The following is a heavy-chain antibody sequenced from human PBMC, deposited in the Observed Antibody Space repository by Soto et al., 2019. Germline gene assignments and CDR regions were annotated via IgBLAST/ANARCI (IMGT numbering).Heavy chain of an antibody. Sequence: PAASVTVSCKASGYTFTGYYMHWVRQAPGQGLEWMGWINPNSGGTNYAQKFQGRVTMTRDTSISTAYMELSRLRSDDTAVYYCARDGESETDGGYYYGMDVWGQGTTVTVSS. V-gene: IGHV1-2*02. CDR1: GYTFTGYY. D-gene: IGHD3-10*01. J-gene: IGHJ6*02. CDR3: ARDGESETDGGYYYGMDV. CDR2: INPNSGGT.